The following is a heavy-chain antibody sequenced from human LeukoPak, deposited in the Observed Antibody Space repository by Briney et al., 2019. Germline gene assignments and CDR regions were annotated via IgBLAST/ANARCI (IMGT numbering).Heavy chain of an antibody. CDR3: AKMVREFYTISYYFDY. J-gene: IGHJ4*02. CDR1: GFTFSSYG. D-gene: IGHD2-8*01. Sequence: GGSLRLSCEASGFTFSSYGMSWVRQAPGKGLEWVSGISGSGAGTYYADSVKGRFTISRDNSKNTLYLQVNSLRAEDTAVYYCAKMVREFYTISYYFDYWGQGTLVTVSS. V-gene: IGHV3-23*01. CDR2: ISGSGAGT.